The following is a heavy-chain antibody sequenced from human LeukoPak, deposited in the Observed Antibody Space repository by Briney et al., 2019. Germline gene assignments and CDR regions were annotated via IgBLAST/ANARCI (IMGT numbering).Heavy chain of an antibody. V-gene: IGHV3-33*06. Sequence: GGSLRLSCAASKFTFSSYGMHWVRQAPGKGLEWVAVIWSDGSNKYYADSVKGRFTISRDNSKNTLYLQMNSLRAEDTAVYYCAKEGGSGSGSYAYFDYWGQGTLVTVSS. CDR2: IWSDGSNK. D-gene: IGHD1-26*01. J-gene: IGHJ4*02. CDR3: AKEGGSGSGSYAYFDY. CDR1: KFTFSSYG.